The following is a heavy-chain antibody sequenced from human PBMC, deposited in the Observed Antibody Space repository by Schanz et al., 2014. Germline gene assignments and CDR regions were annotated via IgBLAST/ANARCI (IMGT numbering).Heavy chain of an antibody. Sequence: EVQLVESGGALVQPGGSLRLSCVASGFTFSSYAMNWVRQAPGKGLEWVSGISDSGGSKYYVDSVEGRFTISRDNSKNTLYLQMNNLRAEDTALYYCPREMGSALLRYFDLWGRGTLVTVSS. D-gene: IGHD1-26*01. V-gene: IGHV3-23*04. CDR1: GFTFSSYA. J-gene: IGHJ2*01. CDR3: PREMGSALLRYFDL. CDR2: ISDSGGSK.